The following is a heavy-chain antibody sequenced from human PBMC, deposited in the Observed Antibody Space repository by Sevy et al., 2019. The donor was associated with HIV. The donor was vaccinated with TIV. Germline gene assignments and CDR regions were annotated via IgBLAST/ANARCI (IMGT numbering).Heavy chain of an antibody. J-gene: IGHJ4*02. CDR1: GFTFSNYA. D-gene: IGHD5-12*01. CDR2: ISYDGSNK. Sequence: GGSLRLSCAASGFTFSNYAMHWVRQAPGKGLKWVAVISYDGSNKYYADSVKGRFTISRDNSKNTLYLQMNSLRAEDTAVYYCARVDEQRWLRLYYFDYWGQRTLVTVSS. V-gene: IGHV3-30*04. CDR3: ARVDEQRWLRLYYFDY.